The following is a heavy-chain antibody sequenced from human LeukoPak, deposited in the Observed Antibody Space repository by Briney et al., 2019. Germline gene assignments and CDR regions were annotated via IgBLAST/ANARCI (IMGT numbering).Heavy chain of an antibody. D-gene: IGHD6-13*01. CDR1: SGSFSGYS. CDR2: INHSGST. CDR3: ARSRIPAPGPTH. J-gene: IGHJ4*02. Sequence: SETLSLTCAVYSGSFSGYSWNWIRQPPGKGLEWIGEINHSGSTNYNPSLKSRVTISVAPSKNQFSLKLSSVTPADTAVYYCARSRIPAPGPTHWGQGTLVTVSS. V-gene: IGHV4-34*01.